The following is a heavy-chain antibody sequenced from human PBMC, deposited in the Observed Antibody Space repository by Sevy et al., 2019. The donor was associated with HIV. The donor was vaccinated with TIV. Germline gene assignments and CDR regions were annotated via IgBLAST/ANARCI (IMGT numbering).Heavy chain of an antibody. V-gene: IGHV3-49*03. D-gene: IGHD5-12*01. CDR1: GFTFGDYA. CDR3: TRDLSRVATPYYYYYYMDV. CDR2: IRSKAYGGTT. Sequence: GGSLRLSCTASGFTFGDYAMSWFRQAPGKGLERVGFIRSKAYGGTTEYAASVKGRFTISRDDSKSIAYLQMNSLKTEDTAVYYCTRDLSRVATPYYYYYYMDVWRKGTTVTVSS. J-gene: IGHJ6*03.